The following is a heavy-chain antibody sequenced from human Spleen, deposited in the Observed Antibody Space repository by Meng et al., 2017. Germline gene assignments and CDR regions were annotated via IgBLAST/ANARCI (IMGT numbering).Heavy chain of an antibody. CDR2: IYWDDDK. V-gene: IGHV2-5*02. D-gene: IGHD3/OR15-3a*01. Sequence: QITLKESGPTLVKPTQTLTLTCTFSGFSLRTPGVGVGWIRQPPGKALEWLALIYWDDDKRYSPSLKSRLIITKDTAKNQVVLIMSNVDPADTATYYCAHRGYNFWTERDNWFDPWGQGTLVTVSS. CDR1: GFSLRTPGVG. J-gene: IGHJ5*02. CDR3: AHRGYNFWTERDNWFDP.